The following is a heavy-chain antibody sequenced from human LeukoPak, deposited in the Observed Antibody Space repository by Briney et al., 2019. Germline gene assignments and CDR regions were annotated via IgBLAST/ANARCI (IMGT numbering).Heavy chain of an antibody. J-gene: IGHJ3*02. CDR3: GRDRPNYYDSSGYRLDAFDI. CDR2: IYYSGST. Sequence: SETLSLTCTVSGGSISSGGYYWSWIRQHPGKGLEWIGYIYYSGSTYYNPSLKSRVTISVDTSKNQFSLKLSSVTAADTAVYYCGRDRPNYYDSSGYRLDAFDIWGQGTMVTVSS. CDR1: GGSISSGGYY. D-gene: IGHD3-22*01. V-gene: IGHV4-31*03.